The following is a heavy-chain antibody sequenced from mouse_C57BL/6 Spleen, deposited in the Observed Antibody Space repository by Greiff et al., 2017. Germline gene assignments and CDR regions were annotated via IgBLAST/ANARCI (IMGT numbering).Heavy chain of an antibody. Sequence: QVQLQQPGAELVRPGSSVKLSCTASGYTFTSYWMHWVKQRPIQGLEWIGNIDPSDSETHYNQKFTDKATLTVDKSSSTAYMQLSSLTPEDSAVYYCARRGMIWYFDVWGTGTTVTVSS. V-gene: IGHV1-52*01. CDR2: IDPSDSET. J-gene: IGHJ1*03. CDR1: GYTFTSYW. D-gene: IGHD2-3*01. CDR3: ARRGMIWYFDV.